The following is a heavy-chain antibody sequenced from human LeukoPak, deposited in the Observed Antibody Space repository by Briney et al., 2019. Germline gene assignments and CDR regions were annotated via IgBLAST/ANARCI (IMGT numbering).Heavy chain of an antibody. J-gene: IGHJ4*02. CDR1: GFTFSKNG. D-gene: IGHD1-26*01. CDR2: INDNGANT. V-gene: IGHV3-23*01. CDR3: TKGDGGYYPIDN. Sequence: GASLRLFCAASGFTFSKNGTSWVRQAPGKGLEWVSTINDNGANTHYADSVNGRFTISRDNSRNTLLLEMNSLRADDTALYYCTKGDGGYYPIDNWGQGTLIIVSS.